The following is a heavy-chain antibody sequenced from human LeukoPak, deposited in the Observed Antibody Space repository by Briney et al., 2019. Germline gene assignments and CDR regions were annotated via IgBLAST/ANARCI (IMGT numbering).Heavy chain of an antibody. CDR2: INHSGST. Sequence: PSETLSLTCTVSGGSISSSSYYWGWIRQPPGKGLEWIGEINHSGSTNYNPSLKSRVTISVDTSKNQFSLKLSSVTAADTAVYYCARGTRWLQLNYWGQGTLVTVSS. V-gene: IGHV4-39*07. CDR3: ARGTRWLQLNY. D-gene: IGHD5-24*01. J-gene: IGHJ4*02. CDR1: GGSISSSSYY.